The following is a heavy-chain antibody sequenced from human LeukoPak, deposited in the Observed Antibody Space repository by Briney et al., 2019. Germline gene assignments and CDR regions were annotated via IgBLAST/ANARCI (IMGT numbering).Heavy chain of an antibody. J-gene: IGHJ4*02. CDR1: GFTFSSYW. V-gene: IGHV3-7*01. CDR3: AREYVVDTAMADDY. D-gene: IGHD5-18*01. Sequence: GGSLRLSCAASGFTFSSYWMSWVRQAPGKGLEWVANIKQDGREKYYVDSVKGRFTISRDNAKNSLYLQMNSLRAEDTAVYYCAREYVVDTAMADDYWGQGTLVTVSS. CDR2: IKQDGREK.